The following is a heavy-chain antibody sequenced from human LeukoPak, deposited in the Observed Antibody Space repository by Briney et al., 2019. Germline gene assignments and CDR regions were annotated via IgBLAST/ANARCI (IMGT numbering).Heavy chain of an antibody. CDR1: GGSISRASYF. V-gene: IGHV4-39*01. CDR3: SKGGVRYYNSRGLIAFDF. D-gene: IGHD3-22*01. CDR2: IYYSGST. Sequence: SETLSLTCTVSGGSISRASYFWGWIRQPPGKGLEWIGTIYYSGSTYYNASLRTRVTMSGDTSRTQFSLRLSSVNPADTGVYYCSKGGVRYYNSRGLIAFDFWGPGTMVTVSS. J-gene: IGHJ3*01.